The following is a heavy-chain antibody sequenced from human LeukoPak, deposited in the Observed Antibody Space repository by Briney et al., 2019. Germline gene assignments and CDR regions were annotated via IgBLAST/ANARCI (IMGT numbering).Heavy chain of an antibody. CDR2: IGGSGHNI. CDR1: GFTFDNCA. CDR3: SKDFFNFGENGPDHY. V-gene: IGHV3-23*01. Sequence: GGSLRLSCAASGFTFDNCAMHWVRQAPGKGLEWVSAIGGSGHNIHYADSVRGRFTISRDNSKNTLYLQMNSLRAEDSATYYCSKDFFNFGENGPDHYWGKGTLVAFSS. J-gene: IGHJ4*02. D-gene: IGHD2-21*01.